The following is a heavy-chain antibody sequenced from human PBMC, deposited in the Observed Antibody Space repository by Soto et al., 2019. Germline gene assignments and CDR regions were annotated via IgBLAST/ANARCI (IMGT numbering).Heavy chain of an antibody. D-gene: IGHD3-16*01. V-gene: IGHV3-11*01. CDR1: GFTFSDYY. CDR3: ARDSPQHSYALNRFDP. Sequence: QVQLVESGGGLVKPGGSLRLSCAASGFTFSDYYMSWIRQAPGKGLEWVSYISISGSTIYYADSVKGRFTISRDNAKNSLYLQMNRLRAEDTAVYYCARDSPQHSYALNRFDPWGQGTLVTVSS. CDR2: ISISGSTI. J-gene: IGHJ5*02.